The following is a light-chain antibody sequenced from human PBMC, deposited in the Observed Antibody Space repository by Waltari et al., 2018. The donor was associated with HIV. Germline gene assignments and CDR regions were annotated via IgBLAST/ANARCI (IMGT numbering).Light chain of an antibody. J-gene: IGLJ2*01. CDR2: DVS. Sequence: QSALTQPAPVSGSPGQSITIPCTGSGSDIGGYNYVSWYQHYPGKAPKLIIYDVSRRPSVVSNRFSGSKSGNTASLTISGLRAEDEADYYCSSYTSITLIFGGGTKLTVL. CDR1: GSDIGGYNY. V-gene: IGLV2-14*03. CDR3: SSYTSITLI.